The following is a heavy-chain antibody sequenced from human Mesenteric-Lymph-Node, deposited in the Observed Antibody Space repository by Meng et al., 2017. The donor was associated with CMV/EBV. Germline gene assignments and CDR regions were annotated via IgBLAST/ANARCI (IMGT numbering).Heavy chain of an antibody. CDR1: GYSFTTYP. J-gene: IGHJ4*02. V-gene: IGHV1-3*04. CDR2: INTGNGDT. D-gene: IGHD6-19*01. CDR3: ARDDSSGWFPTHFFDF. Sequence: GYSFTTYPMHWVRQAPGQRLEWMGWINTGNGDTKYSQNFQGRVTITRDTSASTAYMELTSLTSEDTAVYYCARDDSSGWFPTHFFDFWGQGTLVTVSS.